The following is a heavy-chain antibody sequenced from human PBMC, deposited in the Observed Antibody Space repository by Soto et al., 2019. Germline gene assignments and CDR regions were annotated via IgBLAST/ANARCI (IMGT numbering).Heavy chain of an antibody. CDR3: AKDMGGAGSGSYYYYYGMDV. CDR1: GFTFDDYT. CDR2: ISWDGGST. Sequence: GGSLRLSCAASGFTFDDYTMHWVRQAPGKGLEWVSLISWDGGSTYYADSVKGRFTISRDNSKNSLYLQMNSLRTEDTALYYCAKDMGGAGSGSYYYYYGMDVWGQGTTVTVSS. J-gene: IGHJ6*02. D-gene: IGHD1-26*01. V-gene: IGHV3-43*01.